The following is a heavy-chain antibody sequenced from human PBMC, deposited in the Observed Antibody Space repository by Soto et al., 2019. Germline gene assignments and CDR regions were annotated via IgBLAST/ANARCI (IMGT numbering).Heavy chain of an antibody. J-gene: IGHJ4*02. D-gene: IGHD5-12*01. Sequence: EVQLLESGGGLVQPGGSLRLSCAASGFTFSSYAMSWVRQAPGKGLEWVSTISGGGGSTYYADSVKSRFTISRDNSKNMLYLQMNSLRAEDTAVYYCAKAAGYSGYESFDYWGQGTLVTVSS. CDR3: AKAAGYSGYESFDY. CDR1: GFTFSSYA. V-gene: IGHV3-23*01. CDR2: ISGGGGST.